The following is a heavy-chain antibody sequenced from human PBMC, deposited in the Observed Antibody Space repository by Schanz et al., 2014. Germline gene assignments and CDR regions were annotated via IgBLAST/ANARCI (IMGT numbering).Heavy chain of an antibody. Sequence: QVQLVQSGAEVKKPGSSVKVSCKASGGTFSSSTLTWVRQAPGQGLEWMGRIIPILDKTNYAQKFQGRVTMTADKSTSTVYMEVSGLRSADAAVYYCAKVDRTRYYAMDVWGQGTMVTVSS. J-gene: IGHJ3*01. D-gene: IGHD3-9*01. CDR3: AKVDRTRYYAMDV. V-gene: IGHV1-69*08. CDR2: IIPILDKT. CDR1: GGTFSSST.